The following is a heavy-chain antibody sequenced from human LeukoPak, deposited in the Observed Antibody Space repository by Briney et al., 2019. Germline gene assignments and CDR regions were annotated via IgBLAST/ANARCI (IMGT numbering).Heavy chain of an antibody. CDR3: AKDRSPTVTSFYYYHGMDV. Sequence: GGSLRLSCAASGFTFSRHGMHWVRQAPGKGLEWVTVISNDGNKKYYADSVKGRFTTSRDNSKLYLQMDSLRPEDTAVYYYAKDRSPTVTSFYYYHGMDVWGQGTTVTVSS. J-gene: IGHJ6*02. CDR1: GFTFSRHG. D-gene: IGHD4-17*01. CDR2: ISNDGNKK. V-gene: IGHV3-30*18.